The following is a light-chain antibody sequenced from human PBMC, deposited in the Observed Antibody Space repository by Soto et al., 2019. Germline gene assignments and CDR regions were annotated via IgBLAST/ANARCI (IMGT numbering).Light chain of an antibody. CDR1: QSVSSSY. CDR3: QQDGSSPRT. V-gene: IGKV3-20*01. Sequence: EIVLTQSPGTLSLSPGERATLSCRASQSVSSSYLAWYQQKPGQAPRLLIYGASSRATGIPDRFSGSEAGTDFTLTISRLEPEDFAVYYCQQDGSSPRTFGGGTKVEIK. J-gene: IGKJ4*01. CDR2: GAS.